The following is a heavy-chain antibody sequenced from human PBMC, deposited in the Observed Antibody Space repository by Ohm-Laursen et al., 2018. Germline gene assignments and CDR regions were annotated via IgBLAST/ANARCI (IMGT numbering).Heavy chain of an antibody. CDR1: GGSISSYY. CDR2: IYYSGST. D-gene: IGHD6-19*01. Sequence: GTLSLTCTVSGGSISSYYWSWIRQPPGKGLEWIGYIYYSGSTNYNPSLKSRVTISVDTSKNQFSLKLSSVTAADTAVYYCARGTRYSSGWAALGPWGQGTLVTVSS. CDR3: ARGTRYSSGWAALGP. J-gene: IGHJ5*02. V-gene: IGHV4-59*08.